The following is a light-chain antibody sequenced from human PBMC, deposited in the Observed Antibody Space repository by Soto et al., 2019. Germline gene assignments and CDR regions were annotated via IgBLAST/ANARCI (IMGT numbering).Light chain of an antibody. V-gene: IGKV3-20*01. J-gene: IGKJ5*01. Sequence: EIVLTQSPGTLSLSPGDTVSLSCRASLSVSSSYLAWYQQQPGQAPRLLIYGASSRATGIPDRFSGSGSGTDFTLTISRLEPEDFAVYYCQQYGGSITFGQGTRLEIE. CDR2: GAS. CDR3: QQYGGSIT. CDR1: LSVSSSY.